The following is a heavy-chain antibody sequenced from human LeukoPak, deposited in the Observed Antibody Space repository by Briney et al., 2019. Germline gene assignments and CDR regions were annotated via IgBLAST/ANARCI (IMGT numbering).Heavy chain of an antibody. CDR2: IIPIFGTA. D-gene: IGHD3-10*01. J-gene: IGHJ6*03. CDR3: ARDIRGYYYGSGVDYMDV. V-gene: IGHV1-69*13. CDR1: GGTFSSYA. Sequence: SVKVSCKASGGTFSSYAISWVRQAPGQGLEWMGGIIPIFGTANYAQKFQGRVTITADESTSTAYMELSSLRSEDTAVYYCARDIRGYYYGSGVDYMDVWGKGTTVTISS.